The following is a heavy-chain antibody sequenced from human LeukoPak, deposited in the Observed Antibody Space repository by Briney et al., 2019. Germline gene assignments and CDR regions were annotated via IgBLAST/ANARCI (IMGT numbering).Heavy chain of an antibody. Sequence: GGSLRLSCAASGLTVSSNCMSWVRQAPGKGLEWVSYISSSGSTIYYADSVKGRFTISRDNSKNTLYLQMNSLRAEDTAVYYCASLLADFDYWGQGTLVTVSS. D-gene: IGHD3-3*01. CDR3: ASLLADFDY. V-gene: IGHV3-48*01. J-gene: IGHJ4*02. CDR1: GLTVSSNC. CDR2: ISSSGSTI.